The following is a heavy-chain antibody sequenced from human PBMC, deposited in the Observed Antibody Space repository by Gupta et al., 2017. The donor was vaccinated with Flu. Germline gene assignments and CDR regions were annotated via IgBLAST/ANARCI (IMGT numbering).Heavy chain of an antibody. Sequence: EAELLQSGGGLVQPRGSLRLSCAPSAFPFSSHARSWVRKTPGKGLEWVSAISGSGGNTFYADSVEGRFTISRDNSRNTLYLQLNSLRAEDTAEYFCARGYSNSFGMDVWGQGTTVTVSS. CDR1: AFPFSSHA. CDR2: ISGSGGNT. CDR3: ARGYSNSFGMDV. D-gene: IGHD5-12*01. J-gene: IGHJ6*02. V-gene: IGHV3-23*01.